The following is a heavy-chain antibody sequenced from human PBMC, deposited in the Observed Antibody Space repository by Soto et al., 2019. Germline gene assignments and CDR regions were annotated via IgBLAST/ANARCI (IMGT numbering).Heavy chain of an antibody. J-gene: IGHJ2*01. D-gene: IGHD2-2*01. Sequence: EVQLLESGGGLVQPGGSLRLSCVGSGFTFINYAMNWVRQTPGKGLEWVSTISGGGDRTFDADTVKGRFTISRDNSKNTVNLQMNSFRADDTAVYYCARKVLGSTSRPDWWYFDLWGRGTLVTVSS. V-gene: IGHV3-23*01. CDR1: GFTFINYA. CDR3: ARKVLGSTSRPDWWYFDL. CDR2: ISGGGDRT.